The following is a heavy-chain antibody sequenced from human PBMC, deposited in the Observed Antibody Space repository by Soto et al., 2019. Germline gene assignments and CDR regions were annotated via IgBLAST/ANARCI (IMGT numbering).Heavy chain of an antibody. CDR1: GGTFSSYA. D-gene: IGHD4-17*01. J-gene: IGHJ4*02. CDR3: ARVYYGDYLLDH. V-gene: IGHV1-69*13. CDR2: IIPIFGTA. Sequence: GASVKVSCKASGGTFSSYAISWVRQAPGQGLEWMGGIIPIFGTANYAQKFQGRVTITADESTSTAYMELSSLRSEDTAVYYCARVYYGDYLLDHWGQGTLVTVSS.